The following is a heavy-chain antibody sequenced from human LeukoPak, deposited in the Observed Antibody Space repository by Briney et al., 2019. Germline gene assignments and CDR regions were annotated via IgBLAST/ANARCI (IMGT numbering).Heavy chain of an antibody. CDR1: GFTFSSYS. D-gene: IGHD4-23*01. CDR3: ARGIRWASDY. J-gene: IGHJ4*02. CDR2: ITSNGGTT. V-gene: IGHV3-64*01. Sequence: GGSLRLSCAASGFTFSSYSMVWVRQAPGKGLEYVSGITSNGGTTYYGNSVKGRFTISRDNSKDTLCLQMGSLRTEDMAVYYCARGIRWASDYWGQGTPVTVAS.